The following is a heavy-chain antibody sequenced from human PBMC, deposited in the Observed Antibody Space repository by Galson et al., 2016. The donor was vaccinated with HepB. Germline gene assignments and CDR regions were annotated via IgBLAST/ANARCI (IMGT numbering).Heavy chain of an antibody. CDR3: ARDNSHCGRTSCIPTYRYFDL. J-gene: IGHJ2*01. D-gene: IGHD2-2*01. CDR1: GISFSTFS. Sequence: SLRLSCAASGISFSTFSMNWVRQAPGQGLEWLSSISSNGDFINYADSVKGRFTISRDYADNSLFLHMSSLRAEDTAIYYCARDNSHCGRTSCIPTYRYFDLWGRGTLVTVSS. V-gene: IGHV3-21*01. CDR2: ISSNGDFI.